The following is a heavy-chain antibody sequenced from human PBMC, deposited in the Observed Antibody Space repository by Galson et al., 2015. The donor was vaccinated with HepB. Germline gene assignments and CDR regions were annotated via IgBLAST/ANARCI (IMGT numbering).Heavy chain of an antibody. CDR2: INSDGSST. D-gene: IGHD2-2*01. Sequence: SLRLSCAASGFTFSSYWMHWVRQAPGKGLVWVSRINSDGSSTSYADSVKGRFTISRDNAKNTLYLQMNSLRAEDTAVYYCASRVVVPAAKSPYNHDAFDIWGQGTMVTVSS. CDR3: ASRVVVPAAKSPYNHDAFDI. V-gene: IGHV3-74*01. J-gene: IGHJ3*02. CDR1: GFTFSSYW.